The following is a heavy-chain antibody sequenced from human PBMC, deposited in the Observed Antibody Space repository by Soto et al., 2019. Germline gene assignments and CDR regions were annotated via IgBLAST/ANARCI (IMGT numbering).Heavy chain of an antibody. CDR1: GFTFSSYG. CDR3: ARAGVVVPADAIGYYYMDV. D-gene: IGHD2-2*01. CDR2: IWYDGSNK. J-gene: IGHJ6*03. Sequence: QVQLVESGGGVVQPGRSLRLSCAASGFTFSSYGMHWVRQAPGKGLEWVAVIWYDGSNKYDADSVKGRFTISRDNSKNTLYLQMNSLRAEDTAVYYCARAGVVVPADAIGYYYMDVWGKGTTVTVSS. V-gene: IGHV3-33*01.